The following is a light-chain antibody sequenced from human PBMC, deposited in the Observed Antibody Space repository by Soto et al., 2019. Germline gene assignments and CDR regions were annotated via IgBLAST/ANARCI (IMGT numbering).Light chain of an antibody. V-gene: IGKV2-24*01. CDR3: MQATQFPYT. J-gene: IGKJ2*01. CDR1: QSLVHSDGNTY. CDR2: QIP. Sequence: DIVMTQTPLSSPVTLGQPASISCRSSQSLVHSDGNTYLSWLQQRPGQPPRLRVYQIPHSFSGVPDRFSGSGAGTDFTLKLSRVEAEDGGVYYCMQATQFPYTFGQGTKLEI.